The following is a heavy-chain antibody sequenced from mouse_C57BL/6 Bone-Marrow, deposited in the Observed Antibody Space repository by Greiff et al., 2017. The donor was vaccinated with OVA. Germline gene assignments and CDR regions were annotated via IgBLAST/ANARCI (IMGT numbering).Heavy chain of an antibody. CDR2: IDPENGDT. Sequence: EVQLKESGAELVRPGASVKLSCTASGFNIKDDYMHWVKQRPEQGLEWIGWIDPENGDTEYASKFQGKATITADTSSNTAYLQLSSLTSEDTAVYYCTTGLGPYFDYGGQGTTLTVSS. CDR1: GFNIKDDY. V-gene: IGHV14-4*01. J-gene: IGHJ2*01. CDR3: TTGLGPYFDY. D-gene: IGHD4-1*01.